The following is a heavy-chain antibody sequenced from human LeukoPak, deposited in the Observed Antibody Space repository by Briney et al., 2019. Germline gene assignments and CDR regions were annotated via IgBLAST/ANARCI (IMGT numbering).Heavy chain of an antibody. V-gene: IGHV1-18*01. CDR2: ISAYNGNT. D-gene: IGHD3-10*01. J-gene: IGHJ4*02. CDR1: GYTFTSYG. Sequence: ASVKVSCKASGYTFTSYGISWVRQAPGQGLEWMGWISAYNGNTNYAQKLQGRVTMTTDTSTSTAYMELRSLRSDDTAVYYCARVEEWSGEPQEYYFDYWGQGTLVTVSS. CDR3: ARVEEWSGEPQEYYFDY.